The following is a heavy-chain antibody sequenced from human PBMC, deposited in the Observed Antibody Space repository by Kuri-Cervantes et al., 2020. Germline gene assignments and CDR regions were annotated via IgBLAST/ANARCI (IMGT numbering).Heavy chain of an antibody. Sequence: GESLKISCTASGFTFGDYAMSWVRQAPGKGLEWVSFIRNKVYGETIEYAASVKGRFTISRDNSKNTMFLQMSTLRAEDTALYYCATYSQSNNVAPEYWGQGTLVTVSS. D-gene: IGHD1-26*01. CDR3: ATYSQSNNVAPEY. CDR1: GFTFGDYA. CDR2: IRNKVYGETI. V-gene: IGHV3-49*04. J-gene: IGHJ1*01.